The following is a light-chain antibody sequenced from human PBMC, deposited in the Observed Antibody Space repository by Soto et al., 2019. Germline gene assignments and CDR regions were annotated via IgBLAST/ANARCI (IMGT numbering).Light chain of an antibody. Sequence: EIVLTQSPATLSVSPGERVSLSCRASQSVDINLAWYQQKPGQAPRLLIYGASTRATDMPGRFSGRGSGTEFTLTISSLQSEDFAAYYCQQYRNWPRTFGQGTKVDIK. V-gene: IGKV3-15*01. J-gene: IGKJ1*01. CDR1: QSVDIN. CDR3: QQYRNWPRT. CDR2: GAS.